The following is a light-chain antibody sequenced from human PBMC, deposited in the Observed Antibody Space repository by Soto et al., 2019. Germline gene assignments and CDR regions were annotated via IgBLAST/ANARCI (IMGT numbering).Light chain of an antibody. CDR2: EDS. CDR1: NSDVGGYNY. V-gene: IGLV2-8*01. CDR3: CSYAGSNNLV. J-gene: IGLJ3*02. Sequence: QSALTQPPSASGSPGQSVTISCTGTNSDVGGYNYVSWYQQHPDKAPKVMIYEDSNRPSGVPDRFSGSKSGNTASLTVSGLQAEDEADYYCCSYAGSNNLVFAGGTKVTVL.